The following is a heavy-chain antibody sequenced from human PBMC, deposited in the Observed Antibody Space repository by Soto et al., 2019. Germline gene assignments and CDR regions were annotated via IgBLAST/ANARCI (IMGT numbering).Heavy chain of an antibody. J-gene: IGHJ3*02. V-gene: IGHV3-30-3*01. Sequence: QVQLVESGGGVVQPGRSLRLSCAASGFTFSSYAMHWVRQAPGKGLEWVAVISYDGSNKYYADSVKSRFTISRDNSKNTLYLQMNSLRAEDTAVYYCVREVQEGGYYYPDAFDIWGQGTMVTVSS. CDR2: ISYDGSNK. CDR3: VREVQEGGYYYPDAFDI. D-gene: IGHD3-22*01. CDR1: GFTFSSYA.